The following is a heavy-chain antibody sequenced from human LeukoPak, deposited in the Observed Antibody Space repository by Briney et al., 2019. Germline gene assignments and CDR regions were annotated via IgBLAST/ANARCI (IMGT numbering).Heavy chain of an antibody. CDR3: ASTVVYYMDV. Sequence: GGSLRLSCAASGFTFDDYAMHWVRQAPGKGLEWVSGISWNSGSIGYADSVKGRFTISRDNAKNSLYLQMNSLRAEDTAVYYCASTVVYYMDVWGKGTTVTISS. D-gene: IGHD4-23*01. J-gene: IGHJ6*03. V-gene: IGHV3-9*01. CDR1: GFTFDDYA. CDR2: ISWNSGSI.